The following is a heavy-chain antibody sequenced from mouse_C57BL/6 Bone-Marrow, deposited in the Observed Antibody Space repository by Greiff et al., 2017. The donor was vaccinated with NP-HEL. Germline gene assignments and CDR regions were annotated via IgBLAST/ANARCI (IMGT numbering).Heavy chain of an antibody. CDR3: AREWEILGLYAMDY. V-gene: IGHV3-6*01. CDR2: ISYDGSN. CDR1: GYSITSGYY. J-gene: IGHJ4*01. Sequence: EVKLVESGPGLVKPSQSLSLTCSVTGYSITSGYYWNWIRQFPGNKLEWMGYISYDGSNNYNPSLKNRISITRDTSKNQFFLKLNSVTTEDTATYYCAREWEILGLYAMDYWGQGTSVTVSS. D-gene: IGHD4-1*01.